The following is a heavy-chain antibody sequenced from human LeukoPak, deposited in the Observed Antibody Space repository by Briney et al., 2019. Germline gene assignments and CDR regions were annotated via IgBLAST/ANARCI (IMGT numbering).Heavy chain of an antibody. D-gene: IGHD2-2*01. V-gene: IGHV3-23*01. Sequence: GGSLRLSCAASGFTFSSYAMSWVRQAPGKGLEWVSGISGGDGNTYYADSVKARFTISGDNSKNTLSLQMNSLRAEDTAVYYCAKAGSTSYYLPLDYWGQGTLVTVSS. J-gene: IGHJ4*02. CDR1: GFTFSSYA. CDR3: AKAGSTSYYLPLDY. CDR2: ISGGDGNT.